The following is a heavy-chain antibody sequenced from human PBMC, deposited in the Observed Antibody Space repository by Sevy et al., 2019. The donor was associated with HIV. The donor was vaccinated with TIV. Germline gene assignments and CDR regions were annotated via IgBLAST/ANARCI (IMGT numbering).Heavy chain of an antibody. CDR2: ISGLSNYI. Sequence: GGSLRLSCAASGFTFSSYRINWVRQAPGKGLEWVSSISGLSNYIFYSASVKGRFTISRDNAKNSVYLQMNSLRAEDTAVYFCAKALINWDGLDVWGQGTTVTVSS. D-gene: IGHD7-27*01. J-gene: IGHJ6*02. CDR3: AKALINWDGLDV. V-gene: IGHV3-21*01. CDR1: GFTFSSYR.